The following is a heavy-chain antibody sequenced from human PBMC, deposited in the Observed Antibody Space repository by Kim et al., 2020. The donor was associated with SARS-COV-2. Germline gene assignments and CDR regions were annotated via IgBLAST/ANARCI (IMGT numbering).Heavy chain of an antibody. CDR2: ISGSGGST. V-gene: IGHV3-23*01. CDR1: GFTFSSYA. CDR3: AKGGFWSGYYPVGY. D-gene: IGHD3-3*01. J-gene: IGHJ4*02. Sequence: GGSLRLSCAASGFTFSSYAMSWVRQAPGKGLEWVSAISGSGGSTYYADSVKGRFTISSDNSKNTLYLQMNSLRAEDTAVYYCAKGGFWSGYYPVGYWGQGPLVAVSS.